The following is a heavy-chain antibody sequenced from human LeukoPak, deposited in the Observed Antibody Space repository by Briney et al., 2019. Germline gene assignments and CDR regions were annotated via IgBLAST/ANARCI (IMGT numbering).Heavy chain of an antibody. CDR3: ARDLGGYGGYDSYYDYYGMDV. CDR2: ISSSSSYI. D-gene: IGHD5-12*01. Sequence: GGSLTLSCAASGFPFSSYSMNWVRQAPGKGLEWVSSISSSSSYIYYADSVKGRFTISRDNAKNSLYLQMNSLRAEDTAVYYCARDLGGYGGYDSYYDYYGMDVWGKGTTVTVSS. V-gene: IGHV3-21*01. J-gene: IGHJ6*04. CDR1: GFPFSSYS.